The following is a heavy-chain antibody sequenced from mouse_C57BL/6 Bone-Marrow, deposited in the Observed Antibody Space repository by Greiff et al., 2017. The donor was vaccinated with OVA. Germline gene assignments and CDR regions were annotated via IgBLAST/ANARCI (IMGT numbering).Heavy chain of an antibody. CDR2: IYPRSGNT. J-gene: IGHJ1*03. V-gene: IGHV1-81*01. CDR1: GYTFTSYG. CDR3: AREIYYYGSSYCWYFDV. D-gene: IGHD1-1*01. Sequence: VQLQQSGAELARPGASVKLSCKASGYTFTSYGISWVKQRTGQGLEWIGEIYPRSGNTYYTEKFKGKATLTADKSSSTAYMELRSLTSEDSAVYFCAREIYYYGSSYCWYFDVWGTGTTVTVSS.